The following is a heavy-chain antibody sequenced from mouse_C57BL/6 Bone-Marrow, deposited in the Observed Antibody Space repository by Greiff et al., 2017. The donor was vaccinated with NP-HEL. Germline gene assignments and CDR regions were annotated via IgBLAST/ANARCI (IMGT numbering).Heavy chain of an antibody. CDR2: INPNNGGT. Sequence: VQLKESGPELVKPGASVKMSCKASGYTFTDYNMHWVKQSHGKSLEWIGYINPNNGGTSYNQKFKGKATLTVNKSSSTAYMELRSLTSEDSAVYYCARRGPRTWFAYWGQGTLVTVSA. J-gene: IGHJ3*01. CDR1: GYTFTDYN. V-gene: IGHV1-22*01. CDR3: ARRGPRTWFAY.